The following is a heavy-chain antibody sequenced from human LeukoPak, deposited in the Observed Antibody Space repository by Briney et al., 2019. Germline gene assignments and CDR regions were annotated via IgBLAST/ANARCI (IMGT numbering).Heavy chain of an antibody. Sequence: SETLSLTCAVYGGSFSGDYWSWIRQPPGKGLEWIGESNHSGNTNYNPSLKSRVTISVDTSKNQFSLKLSSVTAADTAVYYCARDRGRSGWYGVQYYFDYWGQGTLVTVSS. D-gene: IGHD6-19*01. V-gene: IGHV4-34*01. CDR1: GGSFSGDY. CDR3: ARDRGRSGWYGVQYYFDY. CDR2: SNHSGNT. J-gene: IGHJ4*02.